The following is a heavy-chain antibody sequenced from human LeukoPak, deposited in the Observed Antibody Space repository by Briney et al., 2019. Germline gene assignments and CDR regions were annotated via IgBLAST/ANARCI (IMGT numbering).Heavy chain of an antibody. CDR1: GLTFSSYS. Sequence: GGSLRLSCAASGLTFSSYSMNWVRQAPGKGLEWVSYISSSSTTIYYADSVKGRFTISRDNAKNSLYLQMNSLRAEDTAVYYCARYDSSGYYLSYYFDYWGQGTLVTVSS. D-gene: IGHD3-22*01. V-gene: IGHV3-48*01. CDR2: ISSSSTTI. J-gene: IGHJ4*02. CDR3: ARYDSSGYYLSYYFDY.